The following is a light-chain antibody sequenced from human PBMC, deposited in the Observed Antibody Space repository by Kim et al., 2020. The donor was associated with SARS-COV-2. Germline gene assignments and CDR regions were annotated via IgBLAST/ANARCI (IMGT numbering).Light chain of an antibody. CDR3: QQYNNRPWT. V-gene: IGKV3-15*01. Sequence: EIVMTQSPATLSVSPGERATLSCRASQSVSSKLAWYQQKPGQVPRLLIHGASTRATGIPARFSGSGSGTEFTLTISSLQSEDFAVYYCQQYNNRPWTFGQGTKVDIK. J-gene: IGKJ1*01. CDR2: GAS. CDR1: QSVSSK.